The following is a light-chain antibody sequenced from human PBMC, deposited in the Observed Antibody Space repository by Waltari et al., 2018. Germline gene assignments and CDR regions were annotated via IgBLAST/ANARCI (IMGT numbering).Light chain of an antibody. CDR3: QQYYSTPPT. J-gene: IGKJ3*01. CDR2: WAF. Sequence: DIVMTQSPDSLSVSLGERATINCKSSQSVLYSSNNKNYLAWYQQKPGQPPKLLIYWAFTRESGVPDRFSGSGSGTDFTLTISSLQAEDVAVYYCQQYYSTPPTFGPGTKVDIK. CDR1: QSVLYSSNNKNY. V-gene: IGKV4-1*01.